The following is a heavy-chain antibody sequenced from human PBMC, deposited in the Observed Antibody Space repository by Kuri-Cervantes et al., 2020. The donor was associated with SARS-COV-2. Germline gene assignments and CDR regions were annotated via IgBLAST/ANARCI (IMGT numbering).Heavy chain of an antibody. CDR2: IATSGDT. CDR1: GFTLSARD. V-gene: IGHV3-13*01. J-gene: IGHJ2*01. Sequence: GGSLRLSCAASGFTLSARDMHWVRQVTGKGLEWVSTIATSGDTYYLNSVKGRFTISRESARNSLYLQMNSLRVEDTAVYYCVREAPGSASGITSFDLWGRGTLVTVSS. D-gene: IGHD3-10*01. CDR3: VREAPGSASGITSFDL.